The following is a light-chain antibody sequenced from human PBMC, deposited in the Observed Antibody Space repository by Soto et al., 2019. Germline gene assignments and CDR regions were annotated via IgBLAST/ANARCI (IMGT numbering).Light chain of an antibody. V-gene: IGKV4-1*01. Sequence: DIVMTQSPDSLAVSLGERAAINCKSSQSVFYSSNNKNFLAWYQQKQGQPPKLXIYWASTRDSGVPDRFSGSGSGTDFTLTISSLQAEDVAVYYCQQYYTTPLTFGGGTKVDIK. CDR1: QSVFYSSNNKNF. CDR3: QQYYTTPLT. J-gene: IGKJ4*01. CDR2: WAS.